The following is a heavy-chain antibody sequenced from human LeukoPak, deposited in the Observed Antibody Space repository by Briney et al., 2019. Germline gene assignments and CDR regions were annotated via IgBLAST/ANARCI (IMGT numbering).Heavy chain of an antibody. CDR2: IYHSGST. V-gene: IGHV4-39*07. Sequence: PSETLSLTCTVSGGSISSSSYYWGWIRQPPGKGLEWIGSIYHSGSTYYNPSLKSRVTISVDTSKNQFSLKLSSVTAADTAVYYCARVASGSYYTGDYWGQGTLVTVSS. CDR3: ARVASGSYYTGDY. CDR1: GGSISSSSYY. J-gene: IGHJ4*02. D-gene: IGHD1-26*01.